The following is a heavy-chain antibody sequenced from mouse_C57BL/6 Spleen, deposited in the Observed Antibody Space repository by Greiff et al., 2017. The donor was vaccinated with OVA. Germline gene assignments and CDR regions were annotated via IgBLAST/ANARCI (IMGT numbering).Heavy chain of an antibody. CDR1: GYTFTSYW. CDR2: IYPGSGST. CDR3: ARAEDSLDY. J-gene: IGHJ2*01. D-gene: IGHD3-2*01. Sequence: QVQLQQPGAELVKPGASVKMSCKASGYTFTSYWITWVKQRPGQGLEWIGDIYPGSGSTNYTEKFKGKATLTVDTSSSTAYMQLSSLTSEDAAGYYGARAEDSLDYWGQGTTLTVSS. V-gene: IGHV1-55*01.